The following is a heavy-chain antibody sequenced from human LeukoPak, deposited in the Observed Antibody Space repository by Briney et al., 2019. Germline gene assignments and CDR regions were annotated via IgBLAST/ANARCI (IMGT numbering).Heavy chain of an antibody. CDR1: GFTFSSYA. D-gene: IGHD3-10*01. CDR3: ARDPADYYGSGSHVRFPTEYNWFDP. V-gene: IGHV3-30*04. CDR2: ISYDGSNK. J-gene: IGHJ5*02. Sequence: PGGSLRLSCAASGFTFSSYAMHWVRQAPGKGLEWVAVISYDGSNKYYADSVKGRFTISRDNSKNTLYLQMNSLRAEDTAVYYCARDPADYYGSGSHVRFPTEYNWFDPWGQGTLVTVSS.